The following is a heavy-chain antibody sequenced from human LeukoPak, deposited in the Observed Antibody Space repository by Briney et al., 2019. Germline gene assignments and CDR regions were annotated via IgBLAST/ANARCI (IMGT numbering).Heavy chain of an antibody. D-gene: IGHD2-2*01. J-gene: IGHJ4*02. V-gene: IGHV4-38-2*01. CDR3: AGSTSRETFDY. CDR1: GYSISSGYY. CDR2: IYHTGSI. Sequence: SETLSLTCAVPGYSISSGYYWGWIRQPPGKGLEWIGSIYHTGSIYYNPSLKSRVTISVDTSKNQFSLRLSSVTAADTAVYYCAGSTSRETFDYWGQGTLVTVSS.